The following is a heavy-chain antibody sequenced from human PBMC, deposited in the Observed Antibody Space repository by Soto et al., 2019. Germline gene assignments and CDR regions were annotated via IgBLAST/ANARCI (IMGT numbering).Heavy chain of an antibody. CDR1: GYTFTNHW. D-gene: IGHD3-16*01. J-gene: IGHJ4*02. CDR3: VRLDDF. Sequence: PGESLKISCRTSGYTFTNHWIAWVRQMPGKGLECMGTIYPGDSQTLYSPSFQGQITLSADTSISTAYLQLNSLKASDTAIYYCVRLDDFWGQGTLVTVSS. V-gene: IGHV5-51*01. CDR2: IYPGDSQT.